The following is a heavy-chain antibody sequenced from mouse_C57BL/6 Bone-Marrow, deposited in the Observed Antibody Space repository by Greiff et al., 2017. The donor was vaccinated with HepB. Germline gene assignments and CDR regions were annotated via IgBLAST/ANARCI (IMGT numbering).Heavy chain of an antibody. CDR2: IYPGSGST. D-gene: IGHD1-1*01. CDR3: ARSILRNYAMDY. J-gene: IGHJ4*01. V-gene: IGHV1-55*01. Sequence: VKLQQPGAELVKPGASVKMSCKASGYTFTSYWITWVKQRPGQGLEWIGDIYPGSGSTNYNEKFKSKATLTVDTSSSTAYMQLSSLTSEDSAVYYCARSILRNYAMDYWGQGTSVTVSS. CDR1: GYTFTSYW.